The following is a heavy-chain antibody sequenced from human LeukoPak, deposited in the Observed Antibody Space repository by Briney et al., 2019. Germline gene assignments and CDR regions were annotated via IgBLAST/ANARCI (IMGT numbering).Heavy chain of an antibody. CDR3: ARSGAAVAGFDY. CDR2: ISSSSSTI. V-gene: IGHV3-48*01. CDR1: GFTFSSYS. Sequence: GGSLRLSCAASGFTFSSYSMNWVRQAPGKGLEWVSHISSSSSTIYYADSVKGRFTISRDNSKNTVYLQMNSLRPEDTAVYYCARSGAAVAGFDYWGQGTLVTVSS. D-gene: IGHD6-19*01. J-gene: IGHJ4*02.